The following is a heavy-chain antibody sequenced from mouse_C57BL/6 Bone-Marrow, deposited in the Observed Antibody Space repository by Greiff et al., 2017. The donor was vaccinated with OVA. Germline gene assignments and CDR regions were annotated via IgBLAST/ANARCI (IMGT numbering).Heavy chain of an antibody. D-gene: IGHD2-5*01. CDR2: ISSGSSTI. V-gene: IGHV5-17*01. Sequence: EVQLQESGGGLVKPGGSLKLSCAASGFTFSDYGMHWVRQAPEKGLEWVAYISSGSSTIYYADTVKGRFTISRDNAKNTLFLQMTSLRSEDTAMYYCATYSNYDYAMDYWGQGTSVTVSS. CDR3: ATYSNYDYAMDY. CDR1: GFTFSDYG. J-gene: IGHJ4*01.